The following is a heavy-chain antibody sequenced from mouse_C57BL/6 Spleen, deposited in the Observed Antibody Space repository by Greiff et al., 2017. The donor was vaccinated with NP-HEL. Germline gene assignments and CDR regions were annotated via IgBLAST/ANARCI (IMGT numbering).Heavy chain of an antibody. CDR3: ARGDYYGSSGYYYAMDY. J-gene: IGHJ4*01. Sequence: QVQLQQSGPELVKPGASVKISCKASGYAFSSSWMNWVKQRPGKGLEWIGRIYPGDGDTKYNGKFKGKATLTADKSSSTAYMQLSSLTSEDSAVYFCARGDYYGSSGYYYAMDYWGQGTSVTVSS. V-gene: IGHV1-82*01. D-gene: IGHD1-1*01. CDR2: IYPGDGDT. CDR1: GYAFSSSW.